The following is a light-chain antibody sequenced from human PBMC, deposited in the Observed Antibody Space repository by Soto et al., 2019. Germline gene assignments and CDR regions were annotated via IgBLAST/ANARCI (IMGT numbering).Light chain of an antibody. CDR3: QQGASTPLT. J-gene: IGKJ4*01. CDR2: AVS. CDR1: QGISNY. Sequence: DIQMTQSPSSLSASVGDRVTITCRASQGISNYLNWYQQTPGKAPKSPIYAVSNLQSGIPPRFSGSGSETEFTLTITSLQPEDFATYYCQQGASTPLTFGGGTKVEIK. V-gene: IGKV1-39*01.